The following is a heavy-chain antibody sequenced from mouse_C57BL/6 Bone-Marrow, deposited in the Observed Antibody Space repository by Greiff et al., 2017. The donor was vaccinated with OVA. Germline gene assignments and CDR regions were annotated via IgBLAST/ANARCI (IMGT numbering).Heavy chain of an antibody. CDR1: GFNIKDYY. CDR2: IDPGGGDT. V-gene: IGHV14-1*01. CDR3: TTRGGLGAHFDY. D-gene: IGHD3-1*01. Sequence: EVQLQQSGAELVRPGASVKLSCTASGFNIKDYYMHWVKQRPEQGLEWIGRIDPGGGDTEYAPKFQGKATMTADTSSNTAYLQISSLTSEDTADYCCTTRGGLGAHFDYWGQGTTLTVSS. J-gene: IGHJ2*01.